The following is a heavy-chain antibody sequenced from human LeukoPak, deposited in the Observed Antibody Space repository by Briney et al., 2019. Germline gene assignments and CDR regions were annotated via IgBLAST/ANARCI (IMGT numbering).Heavy chain of an antibody. J-gene: IGHJ4*02. CDR1: GFTFSSYA. Sequence: PGGSLRLSCAASGFTFSSYAMSWVRQAPGKGLEWVSAISGSGGSTYYADSVKGRFTISRDNSKNTLYLQMNTLRAEDTAIYYCAKDSANWGRHYDYWGQGTLVTVSS. CDR3: AKDSANWGRHYDY. V-gene: IGHV3-23*01. D-gene: IGHD7-27*01. CDR2: ISGSGGST.